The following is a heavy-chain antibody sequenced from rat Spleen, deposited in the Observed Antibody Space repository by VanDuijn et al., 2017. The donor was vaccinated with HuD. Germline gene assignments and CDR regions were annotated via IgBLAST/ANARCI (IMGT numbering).Heavy chain of an antibody. CDR2: ISYAGSTT. CDR1: GFTFSNYW. V-gene: IGHV5-29*01. Sequence: EVQLVESGGGLVQPGRSLKLSCVASGFTFSNYWMTWIPQAPAKGLEWVATISYAGSTTYYRDSVKGRFTISRDNAKSTLYLQMDSLRSEDTATYYCARHEDYSGLDYWGQGVMVTVSS. D-gene: IGHD1-1*01. J-gene: IGHJ2*01. CDR3: ARHEDYSGLDY.